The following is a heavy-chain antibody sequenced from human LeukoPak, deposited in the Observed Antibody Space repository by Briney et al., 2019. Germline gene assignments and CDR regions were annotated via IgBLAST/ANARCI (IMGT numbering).Heavy chain of an antibody. Sequence: GASVKASCKASGGTFSSYAISWVRQAPGQGLEWMGGIIPIFGTANYAQKFQGRVTITADESTSTAYMELSSLRSEDTAVYHCARDPGRTGYFDYWGQGTLVTVSS. CDR3: ARDPGRTGYFDY. CDR1: GGTFSSYA. D-gene: IGHD1-1*01. V-gene: IGHV1-69*13. J-gene: IGHJ4*02. CDR2: IIPIFGTA.